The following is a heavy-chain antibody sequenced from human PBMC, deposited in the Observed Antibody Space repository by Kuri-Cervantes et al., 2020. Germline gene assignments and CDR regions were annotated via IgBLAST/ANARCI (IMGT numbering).Heavy chain of an antibody. V-gene: IGHV3-30-3*01. Sequence: GGSLRLSFAASGFTFSSYAMHWVRQAPGKGREWVAVISYDGSNKYSAASVKGRFTISRDNSKNTLSLQMNSLRPEDTAVYYCAKAGGRWELLDYWGQGTLVTVSS. CDR2: ISYDGSNK. CDR3: AKAGGRWELLDY. D-gene: IGHD1-26*01. CDR1: GFTFSSYA. J-gene: IGHJ4*02.